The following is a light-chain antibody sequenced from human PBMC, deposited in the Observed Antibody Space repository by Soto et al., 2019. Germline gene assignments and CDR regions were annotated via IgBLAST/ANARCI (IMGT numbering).Light chain of an antibody. CDR2: GAS. J-gene: IGKJ1*01. Sequence: EIVLTQSPGTLSLSPGERATLSCRASQSLSTDYLAWYQQKPGQAPRLLIYGASTRATDIPDRFTGSGSGTDFTLTISGLEPEDFAVYYCQQYSNSYVTFGKGTKVDIK. CDR3: QQYSNSYVT. CDR1: QSLSTDY. V-gene: IGKV3-20*01.